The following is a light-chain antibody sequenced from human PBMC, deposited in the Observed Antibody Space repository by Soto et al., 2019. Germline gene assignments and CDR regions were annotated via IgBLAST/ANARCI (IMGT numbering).Light chain of an antibody. CDR2: GNV. CDR3: QSYDSSLGFV. Sequence: QSVLTQPPSVSGAPGQRVTFSCIGSSSNIGADHDVHWYQQLPGTAPKLLIYGNVNRPSGVPDRFSGSKSVASAALAITGLQAEDEADYYCQSYDSSLGFVFGTGTKVTVL. CDR1: SSNIGADHD. J-gene: IGLJ1*01. V-gene: IGLV1-40*01.